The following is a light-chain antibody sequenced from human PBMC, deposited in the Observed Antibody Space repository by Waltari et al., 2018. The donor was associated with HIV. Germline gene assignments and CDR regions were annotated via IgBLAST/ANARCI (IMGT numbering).Light chain of an antibody. Sequence: QSVLTQPPSASGAPGQRVTISCSGSSSNIENDTVSWYQQFPGAAPKLLIYKDTQRPSGVPDRFTGSKSGTSASLAIGGLRSDDEADYYCVGWDSRLRGYVFGAGTKVTVL. V-gene: IGLV1-47*01. CDR1: SSNIENDT. CDR3: VGWDSRLRGYV. CDR2: KDT. J-gene: IGLJ1*01.